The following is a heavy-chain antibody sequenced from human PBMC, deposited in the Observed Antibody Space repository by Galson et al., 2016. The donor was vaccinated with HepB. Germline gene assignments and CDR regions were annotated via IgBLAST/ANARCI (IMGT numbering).Heavy chain of an antibody. CDR1: GFTFSAYA. CDR3: AKGALYCSSTTCYPIDY. CDR2: ISGSGGDT. J-gene: IGHJ4*02. Sequence: SLRLSCAASGFTFSAYAMHWVRQAPGKGLEWASGISGSGGDTYYADSVKGRFTISRDNARNTLYLQMNSLRVEDTAVYYCAKGALYCSSTTCYPIDYWGQGTLV. D-gene: IGHD2-2*01. V-gene: IGHV3-23*01.